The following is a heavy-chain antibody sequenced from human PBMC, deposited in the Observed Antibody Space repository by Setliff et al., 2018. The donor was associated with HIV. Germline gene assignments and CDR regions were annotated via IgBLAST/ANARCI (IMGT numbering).Heavy chain of an antibody. J-gene: IGHJ1*01. D-gene: IGHD4-17*01. Sequence: ASVKVSCKVSGYTLTELSRHWVRQAPGKGLEWMGRISPNTGGTVYAQKFQGRVNMTRDTSTNTVYMDLSRLRSGDTALYYCARGPDGDSQYFQHWGQGTMVTAPQ. V-gene: IGHV1-2*06. CDR1: GYTLTELS. CDR3: ARGPDGDSQYFQH. CDR2: ISPNTGGT.